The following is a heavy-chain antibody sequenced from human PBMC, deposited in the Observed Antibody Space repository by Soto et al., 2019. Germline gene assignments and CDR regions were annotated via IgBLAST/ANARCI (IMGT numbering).Heavy chain of an antibody. D-gene: IGHD3-9*01. CDR1: GYTFTSYA. V-gene: IGHV1-3*01. CDR3: AREGSSYYDISNWFDP. J-gene: IGHJ5*02. Sequence: QVQLVQSGAEVKKPGASVKVSCKASGYTFTSYAMHWVRQAPGQRLEWMGWINAGNGNTKYSQKFQGRVTITRDTSASTAYMELSSLRSEDTAVYYCAREGSSYYDISNWFDPWGQGTLVTVSS. CDR2: INAGNGNT.